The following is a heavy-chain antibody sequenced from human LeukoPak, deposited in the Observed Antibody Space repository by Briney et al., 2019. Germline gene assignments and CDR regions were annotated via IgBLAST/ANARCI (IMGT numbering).Heavy chain of an antibody. V-gene: IGHV1-18*01. CDR2: ISAYNGNT. CDR3: ARDREQWLVLGDDAFDI. Sequence: ASVKVSCKASGYTFTSYGISWVRQAPGQGLEWMGWISAYNGNTNYAQKLQGRVTMTTDTSTSTAYMELRSLRSDDTAVYYCARDREQWLVLGDDAFDIWGQGTMVTVSS. CDR1: GYTFTSYG. D-gene: IGHD6-19*01. J-gene: IGHJ3*02.